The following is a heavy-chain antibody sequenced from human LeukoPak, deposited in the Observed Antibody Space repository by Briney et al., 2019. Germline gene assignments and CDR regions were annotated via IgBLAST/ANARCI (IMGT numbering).Heavy chain of an antibody. D-gene: IGHD2-21*02. CDR2: ISTYKGNT. V-gene: IGHV1-18*01. J-gene: IGHJ4*01. CDR3: ARDVGGDCSFDY. CDR1: GYTFTSYG. Sequence: ASVTVSCTASGYTFTSYGITWVRQAPGQGLEWMGWISTYKGNTNYAQKLQGRVTMTTDTSTSTAYMELRSLRSDDTAVYYCARDVGGDCSFDYWGHGTLVTVSS.